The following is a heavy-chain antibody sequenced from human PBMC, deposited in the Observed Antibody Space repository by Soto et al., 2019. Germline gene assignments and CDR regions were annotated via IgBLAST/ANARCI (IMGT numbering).Heavy chain of an antibody. D-gene: IGHD2-8*01. CDR3: ARTHEDRCSP. V-gene: IGHV4-31*03. CDR1: GGSISSGGYY. CDR2: IYYSGST. J-gene: IGHJ5*01. Sequence: TSETLSLTCTVSGGSISSGGYYWSWIRQHPGKGLEWIGYIYYSGSTYYNPSLKSRVTISVDTSKNQFSLKLSSVTAADTAVYYCARTHEDRCSPCAQRTFVTGSS.